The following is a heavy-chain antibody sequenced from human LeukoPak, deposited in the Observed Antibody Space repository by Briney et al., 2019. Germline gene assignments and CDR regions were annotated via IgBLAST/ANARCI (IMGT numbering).Heavy chain of an antibody. CDR3: AKGPYYDILTGYYWFDY. J-gene: IGHJ4*02. Sequence: PGGSLRLSCAASGFTFSSYGMHWVRQAPGKGLEWVAFIRYDGSNKYYADSVKGRFTISRDNSKNTLYLQMNSLRAEDTAVYYCAKGPYYDILTGYYWFDYWGQGTLVTVSS. V-gene: IGHV3-30*02. D-gene: IGHD3-9*01. CDR1: GFTFSSYG. CDR2: IRYDGSNK.